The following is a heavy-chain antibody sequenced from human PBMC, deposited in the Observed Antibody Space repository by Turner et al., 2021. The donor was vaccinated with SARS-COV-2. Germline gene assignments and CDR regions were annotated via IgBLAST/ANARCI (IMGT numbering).Heavy chain of an antibody. CDR2: IDTEGSTT. D-gene: IGHD6-13*01. J-gene: IGHJ4*02. Sequence: EVQLAASGVGLVQPGGSLRLSCAASGFTFSSYWMHWVRQAPGQGLMWDARIDTEGSTTSYADSVKGRFTISRDNAKNTLYLQMNSLRAEDTAVYYCATSRSFDYWGQGTLVTVSS. V-gene: IGHV3-74*01. CDR3: ATSRSFDY. CDR1: GFTFSSYW.